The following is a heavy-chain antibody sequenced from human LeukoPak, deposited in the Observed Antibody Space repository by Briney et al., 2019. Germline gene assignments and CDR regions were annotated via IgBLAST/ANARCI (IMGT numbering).Heavy chain of an antibody. CDR2: IRYDGSNT. CDR3: AKQRGRFDLVSTIFDY. D-gene: IGHD5/OR15-5a*01. V-gene: IGHV3-30*02. J-gene: IGHJ4*02. Sequence: PGGSLRLSCAASGFTFSSYDMHWVRQAPGKGLEWVAYIRYDGSNTYYADSVKGRFTISRDNSKNTLYLQMNSLRAGDTAIYYCAKQRGRFDLVSTIFDYWGQGTLVTVSS. CDR1: GFTFSSYD.